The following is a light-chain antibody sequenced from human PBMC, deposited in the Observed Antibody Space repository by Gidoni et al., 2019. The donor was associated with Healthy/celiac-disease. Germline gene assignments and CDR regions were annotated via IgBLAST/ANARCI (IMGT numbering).Light chain of an antibody. CDR2: SHN. J-gene: IGLJ1*01. CDR1: SSNIGSNT. V-gene: IGLV1-44*01. Sequence: QSVLTQPPSASGTPGQRVTISCSGSSSNIGSNTVNWYQQLPGPAPKLLIYSHNQRPSGVPDRFSGSKSGTSASLAISGLQSEDEADYYCAAWDDSLNGFYVFGTGTKVTVL. CDR3: AAWDDSLNGFYV.